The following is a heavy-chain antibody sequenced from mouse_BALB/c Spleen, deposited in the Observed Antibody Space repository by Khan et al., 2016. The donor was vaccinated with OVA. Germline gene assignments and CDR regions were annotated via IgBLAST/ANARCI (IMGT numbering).Heavy chain of an antibody. V-gene: IGHV1-9*01. J-gene: IGHJ3*01. CDR3: ARWGPYGHYGAC. CDR1: GYTFSNYW. CDR2: ILPGRGSN. D-gene: IGHD2-1*01. Sequence: QVQLQQSGAELMKPGASVKISCKATGYTFSNYWIEWVKQRPGHGLEWIGEILPGRGSNNFNEKFKGKATFTADTSANTAEMQLSSLTSEDSADYYCARWGPYGHYGACWGQGTLVTVSA.